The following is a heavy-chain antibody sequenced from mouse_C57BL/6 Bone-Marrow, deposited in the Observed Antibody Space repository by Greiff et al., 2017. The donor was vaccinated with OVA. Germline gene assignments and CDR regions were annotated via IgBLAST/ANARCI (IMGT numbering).Heavy chain of an antibody. J-gene: IGHJ2*01. CDR1: GYAFSSSW. CDR2: IYPGDGDT. V-gene: IGHV1-82*01. Sequence: QVQLQQSGPELVKPGASVKISCKASGYAFSSSWMNWVKQRPGKGLEWIGRIYPGDGDTNYNGKFKGKATLTADKSSSTAYMQRSSLTSEDSAVYFCARSYYYGPYFDYWGQGTTLTVSS. D-gene: IGHD1-1*01. CDR3: ARSYYYGPYFDY.